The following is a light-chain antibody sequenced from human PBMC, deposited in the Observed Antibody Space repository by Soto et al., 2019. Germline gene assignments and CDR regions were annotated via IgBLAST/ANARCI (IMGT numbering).Light chain of an antibody. V-gene: IGLV2-18*02. J-gene: IGLJ2*01. CDR3: SSYTTDTTLV. CDR1: SSDVGSYNR. Sequence: QSALTQPPSVSGSPGQSVTISCTGTSSDVGSYNRVSWYQQPPGTAPKLMIYEVTNRPSGVPDRFSGTKSGNTASLTISGLPAEYEADYYCSSYTTDTTLVFGGGTKLTVL. CDR2: EVT.